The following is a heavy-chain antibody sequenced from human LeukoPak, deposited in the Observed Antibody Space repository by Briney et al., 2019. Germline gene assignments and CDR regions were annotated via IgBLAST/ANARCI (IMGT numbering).Heavy chain of an antibody. CDR1: GYTFTSYD. Sequence: DSGKVSCKAAGYTFTSYDISWVRQAPGQGVEWMGWISAYNGNTNYAQKLQGRVNMTTDTSTSTAYKELRSLRSDDTAVYYCARERERLYYDILTGLNYWGQGTLVTVSS. V-gene: IGHV1-18*01. D-gene: IGHD3-9*01. CDR2: ISAYNGNT. CDR3: ARERERLYYDILTGLNY. J-gene: IGHJ4*02.